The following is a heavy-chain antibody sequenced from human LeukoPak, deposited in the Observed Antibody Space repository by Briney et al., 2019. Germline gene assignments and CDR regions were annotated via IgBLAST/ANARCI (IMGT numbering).Heavy chain of an antibody. CDR2: IYYSGST. Sequence: SETLSLTCTVSGGSISGSTYYWGWVRQPPGKGLEWIGSIYYSGSTYYNPSLKSRVTISVDTSKNQLSLKLSSVTAADTAVYFCTLRNFWGQGSLVTVSS. CDR3: TLRNF. V-gene: IGHV4-39*01. J-gene: IGHJ4*02. CDR1: GGSISGSTYY.